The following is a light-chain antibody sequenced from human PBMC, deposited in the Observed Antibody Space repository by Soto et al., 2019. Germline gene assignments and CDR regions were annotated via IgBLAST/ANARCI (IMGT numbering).Light chain of an antibody. CDR2: SNN. V-gene: IGLV1-47*02. Sequence: QSVLTQPPSASGTPGQRATISCSGSSSNIGSNYVYWYQQLPGTAPKLLIYSNNQRPSGVPDRFSGSKSGTSASLAISGLRSEAEADYYCAAWDDSLSGRVFGTGTKVTVL. CDR1: SSNIGSNY. CDR3: AAWDDSLSGRV. J-gene: IGLJ1*01.